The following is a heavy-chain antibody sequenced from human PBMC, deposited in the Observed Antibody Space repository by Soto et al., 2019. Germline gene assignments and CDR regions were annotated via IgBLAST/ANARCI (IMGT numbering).Heavy chain of an antibody. J-gene: IGHJ6*02. CDR3: ARKPRYSSSWSPSGLMNYHYGMDV. Sequence: SETQSLICPLDGGSCSGYYWSWIRQPPGKGLEWIGEINHSGSTNYNPSLKSRVTISGDTSKNQFSLKLSSVTAADTAVYYCARKPRYSSSWSPSGLMNYHYGMDVWGQGTTVTVSS. D-gene: IGHD6-13*01. CDR1: GGSCSGYY. CDR2: INHSGST. V-gene: IGHV4-34*01.